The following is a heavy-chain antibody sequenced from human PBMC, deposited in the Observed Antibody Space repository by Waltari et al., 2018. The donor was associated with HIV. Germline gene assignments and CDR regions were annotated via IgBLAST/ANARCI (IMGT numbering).Heavy chain of an antibody. CDR2: IKQDGSEK. Sequence: EVQLVESGGGLVQPGGSLRLSCAASGLTFSNVWMTWVRQAPGKGLEWVDNIKQDGSEKYYVDSVKGRFTISRDNAKNSLYLQMNSLRAEDTAVYYCARRRGYGYLDYWGQGTLVTVSS. CDR1: GLTFSNVW. CDR3: ARRRGYGYLDY. V-gene: IGHV3-7*01. D-gene: IGHD5-18*01. J-gene: IGHJ4*02.